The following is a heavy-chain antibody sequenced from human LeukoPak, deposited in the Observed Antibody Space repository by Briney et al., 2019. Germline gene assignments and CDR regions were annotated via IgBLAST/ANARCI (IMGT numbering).Heavy chain of an antibody. J-gene: IGHJ4*02. CDR2: IYPGDSDT. D-gene: IGHD3-10*01. CDR1: GYTFTSYW. Sequence: GESLKISCKGSGYTFTSYWIGWVRQMPGKGLEWMGIIYPGDSDTRYSPSFQGQVTISADRSISTAYLQWSSLKASDSAMYYCARQPRRSEHFDYWGQRTLVTVSS. V-gene: IGHV5-51*01. CDR3: ARQPRRSEHFDY.